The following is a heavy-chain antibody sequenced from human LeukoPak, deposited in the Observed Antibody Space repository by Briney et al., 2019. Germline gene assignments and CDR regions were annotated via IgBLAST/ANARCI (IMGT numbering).Heavy chain of an antibody. CDR2: ISGSGGST. CDR3: ARSGYIPSFNY. CDR1: GFTFSSYA. D-gene: IGHD5-12*01. J-gene: IGHJ4*02. V-gene: IGHV3-23*01. Sequence: GGSLRLSCAASGFTFSSYAMSWVRQAQGKGLEWVSAISGSGGSTYYADSVKGRFTIPRDNSKNTLYLQMNSLRAEDTAVYYCARSGYIPSFNYWGQGTLVTASS.